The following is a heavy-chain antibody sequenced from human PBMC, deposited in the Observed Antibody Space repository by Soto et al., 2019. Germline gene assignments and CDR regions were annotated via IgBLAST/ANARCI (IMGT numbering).Heavy chain of an antibody. V-gene: IGHV1-8*01. CDR2: MNPNNGNR. J-gene: IGHJ5*02. CDR3: ARGSAWRRTGNLDL. Sequence: QVQLVQSGAEVKKPGASVKVACEASGYPFTSFDLNWVRQTTGRGFEWMGWMNPNNGNRGYARKFEDRLTLTTNTSTNTAYMELTNLGSDDTAVYFCARGSAWRRTGNLDLWGQGTLVTVSS. D-gene: IGHD6-19*01. CDR1: GYPFTSFD.